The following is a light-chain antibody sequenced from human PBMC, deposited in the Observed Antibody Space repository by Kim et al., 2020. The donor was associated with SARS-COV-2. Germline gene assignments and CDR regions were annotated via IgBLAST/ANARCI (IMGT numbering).Light chain of an antibody. Sequence: VSPDQPASITCSGNKLGDKYACWYQQKPGQSPVLVIYQDSKRPSGIPERFSGSNSGNTATLTISGTQAMDEADYYCQAWDSSTEVFGGGTQLTVL. CDR2: QDS. CDR3: QAWDSSTEV. V-gene: IGLV3-1*01. J-gene: IGLJ3*02. CDR1: KLGDKY.